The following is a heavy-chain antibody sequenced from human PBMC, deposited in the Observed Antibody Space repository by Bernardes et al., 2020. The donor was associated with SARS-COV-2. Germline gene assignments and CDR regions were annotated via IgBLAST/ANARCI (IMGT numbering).Heavy chain of an antibody. CDR2: ISYDGSNK. J-gene: IGHJ3*02. CDR1: GFTFSSYG. V-gene: IGHV3-30*18. Sequence: GGSLRLSCAASGFTFSSYGMHWVRQAPGKGLEWVAVISYDGSNKYYADSVKGRFTISRDNSKNTLYLQMNSLRAEDTAVYYCAKDQLWKTEVTTGAFDIWGQGTMVTVSS. D-gene: IGHD4-17*01. CDR3: AKDQLWKTEVTTGAFDI.